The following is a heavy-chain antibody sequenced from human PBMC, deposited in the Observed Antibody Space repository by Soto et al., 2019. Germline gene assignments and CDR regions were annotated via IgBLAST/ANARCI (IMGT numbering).Heavy chain of an antibody. V-gene: IGHV4-30-4*01. J-gene: IGHJ4*02. CDR1: GGSISSGDYY. Sequence: PSETLSLTCTVSGGSISSGDYYWSWIRQPPGKGLEWIGYIYYSGSTYYNPSLKSRVTISVDTSKNQFSLKLSSVTAADTAVYYCARAEYYYDSSGYYLYFDYWGQGTLVTVSS. D-gene: IGHD3-22*01. CDR2: IYYSGST. CDR3: ARAEYYYDSSGYYLYFDY.